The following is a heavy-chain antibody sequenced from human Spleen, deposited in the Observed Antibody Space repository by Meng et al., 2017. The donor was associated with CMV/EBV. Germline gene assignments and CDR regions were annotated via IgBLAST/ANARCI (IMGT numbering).Heavy chain of an antibody. CDR3: AKGVTAAAGPLDY. CDR2: IGSGTSHI. CDR1: GFTLRTYT. D-gene: IGHD6-13*01. J-gene: IGHJ4*02. Sequence: GGSLRLSCAASGFTLRTYTMNWLRQAPGKGLEWVSCIGSGTSHIYYADSVKGRFTISRDNAKNSLYLQMNSLRADDTAVYYCAKGVTAAAGPLDYWGQGTLVTVSS. V-gene: IGHV3-21*04.